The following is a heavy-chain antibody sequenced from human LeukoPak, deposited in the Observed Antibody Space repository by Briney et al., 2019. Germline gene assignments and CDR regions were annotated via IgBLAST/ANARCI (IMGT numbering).Heavy chain of an antibody. V-gene: IGHV3-23*01. CDR2: IGASGRTT. J-gene: IGHJ4*02. CDR1: GFTFSSYE. D-gene: IGHD2-21*02. CDR3: AKSPAYCGNDCYSTFDF. Sequence: GGSLRLSCAASGFTFSSYEMNWVRQAPGKGLEWVSAIGASGRTTFHADSVKGRFTISRDISKNTLYLQMNSLAVEDTAMYYCAKSPAYCGNDCYSTFDFWGQGTLVTVSS.